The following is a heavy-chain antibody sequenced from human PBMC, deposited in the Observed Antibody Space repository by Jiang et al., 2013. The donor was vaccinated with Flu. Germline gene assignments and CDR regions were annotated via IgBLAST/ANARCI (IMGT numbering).Heavy chain of an antibody. CDR2: INPSGGST. Sequence: SGAEVKKPGASVKVSCKASGYTFTSYYMHWVRQAPGQGLEWMGIINPSGGSTSYAQKFQGRVTMTRDTSTSTVYMELSSLRSEDTAVYYCARDREWELKGGNWGRGNPGHRLL. CDR1: GYTFTSYY. J-gene: IGHJ4*02. D-gene: IGHD1-26*01. V-gene: IGHV1-46*01. CDR3: ARDREWELKGGN.